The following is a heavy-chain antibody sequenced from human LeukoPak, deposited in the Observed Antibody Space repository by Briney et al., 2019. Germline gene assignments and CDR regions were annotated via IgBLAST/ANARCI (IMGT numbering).Heavy chain of an antibody. J-gene: IGHJ4*02. V-gene: IGHV1-18*01. CDR1: GYSFTTNA. CDR3: ARDGGTAGYSSGSDY. D-gene: IGHD5-18*01. CDR2: ISCNNGDT. Sequence: ASVTVSCKASGYSFTTNAITWVRQAPGQGLEWVAWISCNNGDTRYAQKFQGRVTVTTDTSTSTVYMELRSLRSDDTAVYYCARDGGTAGYSSGSDYWGQGTLVTVSA.